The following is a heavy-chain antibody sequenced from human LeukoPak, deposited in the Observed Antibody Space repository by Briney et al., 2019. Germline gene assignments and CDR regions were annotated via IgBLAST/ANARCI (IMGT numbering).Heavy chain of an antibody. CDR2: IYTSGST. CDR1: GGSISSYY. D-gene: IGHD1-26*01. CDR3: ARDQAILGWFDP. J-gene: IGHJ5*02. Sequence: SETLSLTCTVSGGSISSYYWSWIRQPAGKGLEWIGRIYTSGSTNYNPSLKSRVTMPVDTSKNQFSLKLSSVTAADTAVYYCARDQAILGWFDPWGQGTLVTVSS. V-gene: IGHV4-4*07.